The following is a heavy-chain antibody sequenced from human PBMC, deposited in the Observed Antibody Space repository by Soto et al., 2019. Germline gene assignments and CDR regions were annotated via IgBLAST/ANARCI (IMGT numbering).Heavy chain of an antibody. CDR1: GFSLSMNEMG. CDR3: AQFGVPPGRFDY. D-gene: IGHD3-16*01. V-gene: IGHV2-5*02. Sequence: SGPTLVNPTQTLTLTCTFSGFSLSMNEMGVGRIRKPPGRAMELLALIYWDDDKRYSPSLKSRLTITKDTSKNQVVLTMTNMDPVDTATYYCAQFGVPPGRFDYWGQGALVTVSS. CDR2: IYWDDDK. J-gene: IGHJ4*02.